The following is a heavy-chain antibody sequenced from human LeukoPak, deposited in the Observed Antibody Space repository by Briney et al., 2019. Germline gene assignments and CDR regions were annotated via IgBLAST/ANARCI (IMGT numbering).Heavy chain of an antibody. J-gene: IGHJ5*02. D-gene: IGHD2-15*01. CDR2: ISTRGNA. Sequence: PSETLSLTCSVSGGSISSFYWSWVRQPAGKGLEWIGRISTRGNADYNPSLKSRVTLSVDTSRNQFSLKLSSVTAADTAVYYCARRWSRWFDPWGQGTLVTVSS. V-gene: IGHV4-4*07. CDR3: ARRWSRWFDP. CDR1: GGSISSFY.